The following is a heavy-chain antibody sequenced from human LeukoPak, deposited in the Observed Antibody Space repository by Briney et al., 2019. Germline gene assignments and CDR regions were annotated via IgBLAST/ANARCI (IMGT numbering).Heavy chain of an antibody. CDR3: ARDLRRNSSGYYYSAGAFDI. V-gene: IGHV3-30*03. CDR1: GFTFSSYS. CDR2: ISYDGSNK. D-gene: IGHD3-22*01. J-gene: IGHJ3*02. Sequence: GGSLRLSCAASGFTFSSYSMNWVRQAPGKELEWVAVISYDGSNKYYADSVKGRFTISRDNSKNTLYLQMNSLRAEDTAVYYCARDLRRNSSGYYYSAGAFDIWGQGTMVTVSS.